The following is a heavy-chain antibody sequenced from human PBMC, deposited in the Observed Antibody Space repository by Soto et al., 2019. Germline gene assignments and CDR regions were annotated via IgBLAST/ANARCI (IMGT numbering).Heavy chain of an antibody. CDR3: ATGQGATVDYYYYGMDV. J-gene: IGHJ6*02. CDR2: FDPEDGET. D-gene: IGHD1-26*01. Sequence: ASVKVSCKVSGYTLTELSMHWVRQAPGKGLEWMGGFDPEDGETIYAQKFQGRVTMTEDTSTDTAYMELSSLRSEDTAVYYCATGQGATVDYYYYGMDVWGQGTTVTVSS. CDR1: GYTLTELS. V-gene: IGHV1-24*01.